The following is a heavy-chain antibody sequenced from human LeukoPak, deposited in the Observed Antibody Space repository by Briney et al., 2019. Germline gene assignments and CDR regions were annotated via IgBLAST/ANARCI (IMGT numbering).Heavy chain of an antibody. CDR3: AGGAGYYYYHYYMDV. D-gene: IGHD6-19*01. J-gene: IGHJ6*03. Sequence: SVKVSCKASGGTFSSYAISWVRQAPGQGLEWMGGIIPIFGTANYAQKFQGRVTITADESTSTAYMELSSLRSEDTAVYYCAGGAGYYYYHYYMDVWGKGTTVTVSS. CDR1: GGTFSSYA. CDR2: IIPIFGTA. V-gene: IGHV1-69*13.